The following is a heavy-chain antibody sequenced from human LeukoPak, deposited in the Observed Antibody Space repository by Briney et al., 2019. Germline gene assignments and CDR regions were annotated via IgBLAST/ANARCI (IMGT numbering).Heavy chain of an antibody. V-gene: IGHV4-59*01. CDR3: ASGAARDWFDP. CDR2: IYYSGST. CDR1: GGSISSYY. Sequence: SEILSLTCTVSGGSISSYYWSWIRQPPGKGLEWIGYIYYSGSTNYNPSLKGRVTISVDTSKNQFSLKLSSVTAADTAVYYCASGAARDWFDPWGQGTLVTVSS. D-gene: IGHD6-6*01. J-gene: IGHJ5*02.